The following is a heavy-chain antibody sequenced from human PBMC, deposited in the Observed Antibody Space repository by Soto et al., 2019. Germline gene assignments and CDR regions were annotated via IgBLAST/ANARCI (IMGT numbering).Heavy chain of an antibody. Sequence: ASMKVCCKVSGYTLTGLSMHWVRQAPGKGLEWMGGFDPEDGETIYAQKFQGRVTITRDTSASTAYMELSSLKSEDTAVYYCARGDWWLFDYWG. J-gene: IGHJ4*01. CDR1: GYTLTGLS. D-gene: IGHD2-8*02. CDR2: FDPEDGET. CDR3: ARGDWWLFDY. V-gene: IGHV1-24*01.